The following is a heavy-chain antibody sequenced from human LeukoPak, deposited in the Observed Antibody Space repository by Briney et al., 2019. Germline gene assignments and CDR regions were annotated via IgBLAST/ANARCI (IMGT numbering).Heavy chain of an antibody. V-gene: IGHV1-18*01. CDR3: ARARRQQLAEAFDY. CDR2: VSAYNGGT. D-gene: IGHD6-13*01. Sequence: GASVKVSCKASGFAFTTYGFSWVRQAPGQGLEWMGWVSAYNGGTNYAQNLQGRVTMTTDSSTGTVYMELRSLRSDDTAIYYCARARRQQLAEAFDYWGQGTLVTVSS. CDR1: GFAFTTYG. J-gene: IGHJ4*02.